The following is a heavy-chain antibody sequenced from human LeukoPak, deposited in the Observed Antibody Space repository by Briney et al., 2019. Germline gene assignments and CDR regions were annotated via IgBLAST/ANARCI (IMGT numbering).Heavy chain of an antibody. CDR3: ARDSSSSWYPYYYYMDV. J-gene: IGHJ6*03. D-gene: IGHD6-13*01. CDR2: IYTSGST. Sequence: PSETLSLTCTVSGGSISSYYWSWLRQPAGKGLEWLGRIYTSGSTNYNPSLKSRVTMSVDTSKNQFSLKLSSVTAADTAVYYCARDSSSSWYPYYYYMDVWGKGTTVTVSS. V-gene: IGHV4-4*07. CDR1: GGSISSYY.